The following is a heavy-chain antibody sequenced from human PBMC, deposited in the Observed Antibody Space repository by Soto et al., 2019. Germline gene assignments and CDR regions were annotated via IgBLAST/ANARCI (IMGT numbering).Heavy chain of an antibody. D-gene: IGHD3-10*01. Sequence: SETLSLTCTVSGGSISSYYWSWIRQPPGKGLEWIGYIYYSGSTNYNPSLKSRVTISVDTSKNQFSLKLSSVTAADTAVYYCARGSSMVRGVVDAFDIWGQGTMVTVSS. J-gene: IGHJ3*02. CDR1: GGSISSYY. V-gene: IGHV4-59*01. CDR3: ARGSSMVRGVVDAFDI. CDR2: IYYSGST.